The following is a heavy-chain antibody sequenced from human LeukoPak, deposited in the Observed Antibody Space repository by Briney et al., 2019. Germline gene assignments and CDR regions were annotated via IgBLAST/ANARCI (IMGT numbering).Heavy chain of an antibody. CDR1: GFTFSSCW. CDR2: INSDGSST. V-gene: IGHV3-74*01. J-gene: IGHJ4*02. Sequence: GGSLRLSCAASGFTFSSCWMHWVRQAPGKGLVWVSRINSDGSSTSYADSVKGRFTLSRDNAKNTLYLQMNSLRAEETAVYYCARGEGFGELFYYFDYWGQGTLVTVSS. D-gene: IGHD3-10*01. CDR3: ARGEGFGELFYYFDY.